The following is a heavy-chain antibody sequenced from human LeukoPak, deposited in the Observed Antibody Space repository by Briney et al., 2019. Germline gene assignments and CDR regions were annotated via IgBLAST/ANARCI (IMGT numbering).Heavy chain of an antibody. CDR3: ARDGSNPMVTWDIHDASDI. CDR2: INPTGTGT. CDR1: GYTFINNW. V-gene: IGHV1-46*01. J-gene: IGHJ3*02. Sequence: ASVKVSCKASGYTFINNWMHWERQAPGQGLEWIGLINPTGTGTLYAQKFQGRVTMTTDTSTSTAYMELRSLRSDDTAVYYCARDGSNPMVTWDIHDASDIWGQGTMVTVSS. D-gene: IGHD5-18*01.